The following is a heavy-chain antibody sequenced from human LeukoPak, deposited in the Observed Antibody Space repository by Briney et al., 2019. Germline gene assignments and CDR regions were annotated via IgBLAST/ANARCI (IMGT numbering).Heavy chain of an antibody. CDR3: ARDRDWNSGFDY. J-gene: IGHJ4*02. CDR1: GFTFSSYA. Sequence: GGSLRLSCAASGFTFSSYAMHWVRQNTGKGLEWVAAISYDGSNKRYAESVKGRFTISRDNSKNTLYLQMNSLRADDTAVYYCARDRDWNSGFDYWGQGTLVTVSS. CDR2: ISYDGSNK. D-gene: IGHD1-7*01. V-gene: IGHV3-30*04.